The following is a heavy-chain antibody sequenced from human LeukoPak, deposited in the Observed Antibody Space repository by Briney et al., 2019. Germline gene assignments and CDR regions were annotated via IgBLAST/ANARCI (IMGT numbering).Heavy chain of an antibody. Sequence: SVKVSCKASGGTFSSYAISWVRQAPGQGLECMGGIIPLFGTANYAQKLQGRVTMTTDTSTSTAYMELRSLRSDDTAVYYCARGIGVGATTPYYYYYYMDVWGKGTTVTVSS. J-gene: IGHJ6*03. CDR1: GGTFSSYA. CDR3: ARGIGVGATTPYYYYYYMDV. V-gene: IGHV1-69*05. D-gene: IGHD1-26*01. CDR2: IIPLFGTA.